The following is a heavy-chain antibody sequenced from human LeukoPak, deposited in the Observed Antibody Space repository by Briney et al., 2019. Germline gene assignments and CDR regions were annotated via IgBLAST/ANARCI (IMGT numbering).Heavy chain of an antibody. CDR2: ISYDGSNK. V-gene: IGHV3-30-3*01. CDR1: GFTFSSYA. D-gene: IGHD4-11*01. CDR3: VTTKVTSNY. J-gene: IGHJ4*02. Sequence: PGRSLRLSCAASGFTFSSYAMHWVRQAPGKGLEWVAVISYDGSNKYYADSVKGRFTISRDNSKNTLYLQMNSLRAEDTAVYYCVTTKVTSNYWGQGTLVTVSS.